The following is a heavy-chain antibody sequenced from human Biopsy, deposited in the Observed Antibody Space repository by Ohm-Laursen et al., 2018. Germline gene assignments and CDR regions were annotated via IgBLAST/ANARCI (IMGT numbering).Heavy chain of an antibody. J-gene: IGHJ4*02. Sequence: SLRLSCTASGLPFSNYGMHWVRQAPGKGLGWLAVIWYDGSNKYYGDSVQGRFTISRDNSKNTLSLQMNSLRVEDTAMYYCLREAATGYYRTADFWGQGTLVTVSS. V-gene: IGHV3-33*01. D-gene: IGHD3-9*01. CDR1: GLPFSNYG. CDR2: IWYDGSNK. CDR3: LREAATGYYRTADF.